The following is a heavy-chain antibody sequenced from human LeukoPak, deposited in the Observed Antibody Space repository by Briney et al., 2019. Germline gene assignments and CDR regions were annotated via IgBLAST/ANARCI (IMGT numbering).Heavy chain of an antibody. CDR3: ARAGGQLWPSYMDV. J-gene: IGHJ6*03. CDR1: GGTFSSYA. D-gene: IGHD5-18*01. V-gene: IGHV1-69*01. Sequence: GASVKVSCKASGGTFSSYAISWVRQAPGQGLEWMGGIIPIFGTANYAQKFQGRVTITADESTSTAYMELSSLRSEDTAAYYCARAGGQLWPSYMDVWGKGTTVTVSS. CDR2: IIPIFGTA.